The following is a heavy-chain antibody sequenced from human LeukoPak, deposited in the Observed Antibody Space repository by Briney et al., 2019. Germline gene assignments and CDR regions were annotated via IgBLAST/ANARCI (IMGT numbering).Heavy chain of an antibody. CDR1: GYSFTSYW. J-gene: IGHJ4*02. Sequence: GESLKISCKGSGYSFTSYWIGWVRQMPGKGLEWMGIIYPGDSDTRYSPSFQGQVTISADKSISTAYLQWSSLKASDTAMYYCARSVYYYDSSGYPVDYWGQGTLVTVSS. V-gene: IGHV5-51*01. CDR3: ARSVYYYDSSGYPVDY. CDR2: IYPGDSDT. D-gene: IGHD3-22*01.